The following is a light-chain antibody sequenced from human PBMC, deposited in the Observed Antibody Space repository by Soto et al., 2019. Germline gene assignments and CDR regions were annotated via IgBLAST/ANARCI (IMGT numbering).Light chain of an antibody. CDR1: QSIISW. V-gene: IGKV1-5*01. J-gene: IGKJ1*01. Sequence: DIQMTQSPSTLSATAGDRLTITCRGSQSIISWLAWYQHTPGKAPKILIYDASNFDSGVPSRIGGSGSRTEFSLTISNLQPDDSATYYYQQYENYWTFGQGTKVDIK. CDR3: QQYENYWT. CDR2: DAS.